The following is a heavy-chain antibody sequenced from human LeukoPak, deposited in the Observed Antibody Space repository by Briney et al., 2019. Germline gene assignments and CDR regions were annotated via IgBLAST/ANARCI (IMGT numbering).Heavy chain of an antibody. J-gene: IGHJ5*02. D-gene: IGHD2-15*01. V-gene: IGHV3-74*01. CDR2: INSDGSST. CDR3: ARDRAEFVVVVAAQKAPTNWFDP. Sequence: GGSLRLSCAASGFTFSSYWMHWVRQAPGKGLGWVSRINSDGSSTSYADSVKGRFTISRDNAKNTLYLQMNSLRAEDTAVYYCARDRAEFVVVVAAQKAPTNWFDPWGQGTLVTVSS. CDR1: GFTFSSYW.